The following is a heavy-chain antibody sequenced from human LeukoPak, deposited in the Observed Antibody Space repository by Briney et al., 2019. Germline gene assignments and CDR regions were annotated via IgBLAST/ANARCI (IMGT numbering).Heavy chain of an antibody. V-gene: IGHV1-69-2*01. CDR3: ARAVSGYYHYYMDV. CDR1: GYTFIDYY. J-gene: IGHJ6*03. CDR2: VDPGDGET. Sequence: ATVKISCKTSGYTFIDYYMHWVQQAPGKGLEWMGRVDPGDGETIYAEKFQGRVTITADTSTDTAYMDLGSLRSEDTAVYYCARAVSGYYHYYMDVWGKGTTVTVSS.